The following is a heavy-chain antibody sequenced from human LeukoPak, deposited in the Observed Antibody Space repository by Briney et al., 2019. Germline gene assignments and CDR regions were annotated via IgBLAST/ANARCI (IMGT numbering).Heavy chain of an antibody. Sequence: TSETLSLTCTVSGGSIRTGDHYWTWLRQSPGKGLEWLGYIYYTGITFYNPSLESRIALSLDTSKNQFSLRLTSVTGADTAVYFCATSASIATRAVFDSWGQGTLVTVSS. CDR1: GGSIRTGDHY. V-gene: IGHV4-30-4*01. CDR2: IYYTGIT. D-gene: IGHD6-6*01. CDR3: ATSASIATRAVFDS. J-gene: IGHJ4*02.